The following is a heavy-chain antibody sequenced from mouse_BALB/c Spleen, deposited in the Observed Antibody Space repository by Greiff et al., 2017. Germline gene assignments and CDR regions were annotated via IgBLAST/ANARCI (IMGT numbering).Heavy chain of an antibody. Sequence: EVKVEESGGGLVKPGGSLKLSCAASGFTFSDYYMYWVRQTPEKRLEWVATISDGGSYTYYPDSVKGRFTISRDNAKNNLYLQMSSLKSEDTAMYYCARGITTLPYAMDYWGQGTSVTVSS. CDR2: ISDGGSYT. J-gene: IGHJ4*01. CDR1: GFTFSDYY. CDR3: ARGITTLPYAMDY. D-gene: IGHD2-4*01. V-gene: IGHV5-4*02.